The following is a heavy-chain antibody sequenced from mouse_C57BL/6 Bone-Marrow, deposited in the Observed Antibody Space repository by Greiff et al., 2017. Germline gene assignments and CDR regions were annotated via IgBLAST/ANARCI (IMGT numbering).Heavy chain of an antibody. V-gene: IGHV1-19*01. Sequence: VQLQQSGPVLVKPGASVKMSCKASGYTFTDYYMNWVKQSHGKSLEWIGVINPYNGGTSYNQKFKGKATLTVDKSSSTAYIELNSLTSEDSAVYYCARNPPFYYGSAWFAYWGQGTLVTVSA. CDR2: INPYNGGT. CDR3: ARNPPFYYGSAWFAY. CDR1: GYTFTDYY. D-gene: IGHD1-1*01. J-gene: IGHJ3*01.